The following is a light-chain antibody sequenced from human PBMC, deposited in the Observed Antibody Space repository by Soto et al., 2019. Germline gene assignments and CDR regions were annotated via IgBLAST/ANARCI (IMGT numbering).Light chain of an antibody. V-gene: IGKV3-20*01. CDR2: GAS. Sequence: EIVLTQSPGTLSLSPGDRATLSCEASQSVNNNYLAWYQHKPGQAPRLLIYGASSRATGIPDRFSGSGSGTDFTLTIRRLEPEGFAVYYCQQYDTSLPYTFGGGTKVEIK. CDR1: QSVNNNY. J-gene: IGKJ4*01. CDR3: QQYDTSLPYT.